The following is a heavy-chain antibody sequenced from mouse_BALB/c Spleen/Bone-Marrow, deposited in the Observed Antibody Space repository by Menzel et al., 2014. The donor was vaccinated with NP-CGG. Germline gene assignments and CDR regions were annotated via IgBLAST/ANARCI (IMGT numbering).Heavy chain of an antibody. CDR2: IYPGDGDT. CDR1: GYVFSTYW. V-gene: IGHV1-80*01. J-gene: IGHJ2*01. CDR3: ARGGISIDY. Sequence: QVQLQQSGAELVRPGSSEKISCESSGYVFSTYWINWVKQRPGQGLEWIGQIYPGDGDTDYNGKFKDKATLTADKSSNTAYMQLSSLTSEDSAVYFCARGGISIDYWGQGTTLTVSS.